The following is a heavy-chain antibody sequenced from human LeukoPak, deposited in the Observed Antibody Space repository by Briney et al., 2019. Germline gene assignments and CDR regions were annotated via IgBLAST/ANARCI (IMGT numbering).Heavy chain of an antibody. V-gene: IGHV3-23*01. J-gene: IGHJ4*02. CDR1: GFTFSSYA. CDR2: ISGSGGST. CDR3: AKDSSPYYYGSGSYDY. Sequence: PGGSLRLSCAASGFTFSSYAMSWVRQAPGKGLEWVSAISGSGGSTYYADSVKGRFTISRDNSKNTLYLQMNSLRAEDTAVYYCAKDSSPYYYGSGSYDYWGQGTLVTVSS. D-gene: IGHD3-10*01.